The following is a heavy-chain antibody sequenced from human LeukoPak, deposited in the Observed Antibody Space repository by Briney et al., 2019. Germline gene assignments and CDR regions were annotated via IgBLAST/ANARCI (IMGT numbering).Heavy chain of an antibody. D-gene: IGHD3-22*01. CDR1: GFTFRNYG. V-gene: IGHV3-33*01. Sequence: PGTSLRLSCAPSGFTFRNYGMHWVRQAPGKGLEWVSGLWYDGRNKAYADSVKGRFTISRDNSENMLYLQMNSLRDEDTAVYYCARAHYFDTSGYFLDYWGQGTLVTVSS. CDR2: LWYDGRNK. J-gene: IGHJ4*02. CDR3: ARAHYFDTSGYFLDY.